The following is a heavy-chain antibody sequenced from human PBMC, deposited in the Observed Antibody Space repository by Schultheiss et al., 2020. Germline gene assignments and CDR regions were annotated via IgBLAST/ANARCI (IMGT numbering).Heavy chain of an antibody. CDR3: ARGGWPNYFDY. J-gene: IGHJ4*02. CDR1: GGSISSYY. CDR2: INHSGST. Sequence: SATLSLTCTVSGGSISSYYWSWIRQPPGKGLEWIGEINHSGSTNYNPSLKSRVTMSIDKSNNKFSLKLSSVTAADTAVYYCARGGWPNYFDYWGQGTLVT. V-gene: IGHV4-34*01. D-gene: IGHD6-19*01.